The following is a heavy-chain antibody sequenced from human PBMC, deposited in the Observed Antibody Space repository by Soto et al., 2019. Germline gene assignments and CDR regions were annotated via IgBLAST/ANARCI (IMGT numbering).Heavy chain of an antibody. V-gene: IGHV4-59*01. CDR1: GGSISSYY. CDR2: IYYSGST. D-gene: IGHD1-26*01. J-gene: IGHJ4*02. Sequence: NPSETLSLTCTVSGGSISSYYWSWIRQPPGKGLEWIGYIYYSGSTNYNPSLKSRVTISVDTSKNQFFLKLSSVTAADTAVYYCARDRGPELGIDYWGQGTLVTVSS. CDR3: ARDRGPELGIDY.